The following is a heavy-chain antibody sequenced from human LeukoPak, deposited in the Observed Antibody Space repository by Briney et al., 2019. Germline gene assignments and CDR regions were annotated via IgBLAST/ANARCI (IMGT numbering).Heavy chain of an antibody. V-gene: IGHV4-39*01. D-gene: IGHD6-19*01. CDR2: IYYSGST. J-gene: IGHJ1*01. CDR1: GGSIDITNY. Sequence: SETLSLTCGVSGGSIDITNYWGWIRQPPGKGLEWIGSIYYSGSTDYNPSLKSRVTISVDTPNNKFSLNVRSVTAADTAVYYCVRHDYRSGWSFFFQHWGQGSLVTVSS. CDR3: VRHDYRSGWSFFFQH.